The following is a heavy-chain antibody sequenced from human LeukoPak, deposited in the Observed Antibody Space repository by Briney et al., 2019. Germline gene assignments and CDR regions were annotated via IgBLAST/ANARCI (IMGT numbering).Heavy chain of an antibody. CDR3: TTDRGIADRPLFDY. CDR2: IKSIKDGGTT. CDR1: GISFNTAW. J-gene: IGHJ4*02. V-gene: IGHV3-15*01. Sequence: GGSLRLSCSASGISFNTAWMSWVRQAPGKGLERVGRIKSIKDGGTTDYTAPVMGRFTISRDASKTTLYLQMNSLKIEDTAVYYCTTDRGIADRPLFDYWGQGTLVTVSS. D-gene: IGHD6-6*01.